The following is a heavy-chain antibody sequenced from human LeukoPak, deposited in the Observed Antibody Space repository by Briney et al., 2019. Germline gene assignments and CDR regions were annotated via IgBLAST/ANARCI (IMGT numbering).Heavy chain of an antibody. V-gene: IGHV1-2*02. D-gene: IGHD2-15*01. CDR2: ISPDSGGT. CDR3: ARDVYSGGSHRFGP. CDR1: GYAFTGSY. J-gene: IGHJ5*02. Sequence: EASVKVSCKASGYAFTGSYLHWVRQAPGQGLEWMGWISPDSGGTNLAQKFRGRVTMTRDTSISTAYLELSSLTSDDSAVYYCARDVYSGGSHRFGPWGQGALVTVSS.